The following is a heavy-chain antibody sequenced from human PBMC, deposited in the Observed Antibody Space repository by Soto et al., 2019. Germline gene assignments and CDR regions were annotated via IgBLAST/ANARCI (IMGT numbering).Heavy chain of an antibody. CDR2: IYYSGST. CDR1: GGSISSSSYY. D-gene: IGHD3-22*01. CDR3: ACVVNLDSSGYYSGYFDY. V-gene: IGHV4-39*01. J-gene: IGHJ4*02. Sequence: KSSETLSLTCTVSGGSISSSSYYWGWIRQPPGKGLEWIGSIYYSGSTYYNPSLKSRVTISVDTSKNQFSLKLSSVTAADTAVYYCACVVNLDSSGYYSGYFDYWGQGTLVTVSS.